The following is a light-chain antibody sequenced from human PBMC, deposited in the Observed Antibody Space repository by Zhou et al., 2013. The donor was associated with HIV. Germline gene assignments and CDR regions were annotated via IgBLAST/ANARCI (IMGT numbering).Light chain of an antibody. Sequence: EIVLTQSPATLSLSPGERATLSCRASQSISIYLAWYQQRPGQAPRLLIYSTSNRATGIPDRFSGSGSGTDFTLTISRLEPEDFAVYYCQQYGSSRKWTFGQGTKVVIK. CDR2: STS. CDR3: QQYGSSRKWT. CDR1: QSISIY. V-gene: IGKV3-20*01. J-gene: IGKJ1*01.